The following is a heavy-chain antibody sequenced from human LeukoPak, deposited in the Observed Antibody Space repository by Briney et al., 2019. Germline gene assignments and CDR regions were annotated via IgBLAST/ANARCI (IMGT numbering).Heavy chain of an antibody. J-gene: IGHJ6*02. CDR1: GYTFTSYD. CDR2: INPSGGST. Sequence: ASVKVSCKASGYTFTSYDINWVRQAPGQGLEWMGIINPSGGSTSYAQKFQGRVTMTRDTSTSTVYMEVSSLRSEDTAVYYCARVSDSLGLPLSYGMDVWGQGTTVTVSS. D-gene: IGHD2-15*01. V-gene: IGHV1-46*01. CDR3: ARVSDSLGLPLSYGMDV.